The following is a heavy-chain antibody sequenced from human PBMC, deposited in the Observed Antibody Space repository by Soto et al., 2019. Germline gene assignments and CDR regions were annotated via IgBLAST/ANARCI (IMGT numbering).Heavy chain of an antibody. Sequence: SETLSLTCTVSGGSISSGGYYWSWIRQHPGKGLEWIGYIYYSGSTYYNPSLKSRVTISVDTSKNQFSLKLSSVTAADTAVYYCARSYDILTGFPYGLFDYWGQGTLVTVS. CDR1: GGSISSGGYY. J-gene: IGHJ4*02. V-gene: IGHV4-31*03. CDR3: ARSYDILTGFPYGLFDY. D-gene: IGHD3-9*01. CDR2: IYYSGST.